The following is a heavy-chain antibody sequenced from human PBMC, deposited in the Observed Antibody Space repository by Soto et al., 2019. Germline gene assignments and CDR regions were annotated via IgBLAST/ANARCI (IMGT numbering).Heavy chain of an antibody. Sequence: PSQTLSLTCAISGDSVSSNSAAWNWIRQSPSRGLEWLGRTYYRSKWYNDYAVSVKSRITINPDTSKNQFSLQLNSVTPEDTAVYYCARTEGRAARSQNWFDPWGQGTLVTVSS. CDR3: ARTEGRAARSQNWFDP. D-gene: IGHD6-6*01. CDR2: TYYRSKWYN. V-gene: IGHV6-1*01. CDR1: GDSVSSNSAA. J-gene: IGHJ5*02.